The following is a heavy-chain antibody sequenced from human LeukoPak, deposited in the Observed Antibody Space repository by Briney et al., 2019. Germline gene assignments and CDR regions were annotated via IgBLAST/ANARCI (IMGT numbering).Heavy chain of an antibody. Sequence: SETLSLTCTVSGGFISSSSYYWGWIRQPPGKGLEWIGSIYYSGSTYYNPSLKSRVTISVDTSKNQFSLKLSSVTAADTAVYYCARAYGIYYFDYWGQGTLVTVSS. CDR3: ARAYGIYYFDY. CDR1: GGFISSSSYY. J-gene: IGHJ4*02. D-gene: IGHD3-10*01. CDR2: IYYSGST. V-gene: IGHV4-39*01.